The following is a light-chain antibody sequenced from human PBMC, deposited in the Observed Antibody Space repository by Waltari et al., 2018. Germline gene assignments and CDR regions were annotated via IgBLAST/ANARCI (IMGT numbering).Light chain of an antibody. CDR2: RDE. CDR3: AAWDGSLSGV. J-gene: IGLJ3*02. V-gene: IGLV1-47*01. Sequence: QSVLTQPPSASGTPGQRVTISCSGSNSNIGNNYVSWYQQLPGTAPKLLIYRDEQRPSCVPYRFSGSKSGTSASLAISGLRSEDEADYYCAAWDGSLSGVFGAGTKLTVL. CDR1: NSNIGNNY.